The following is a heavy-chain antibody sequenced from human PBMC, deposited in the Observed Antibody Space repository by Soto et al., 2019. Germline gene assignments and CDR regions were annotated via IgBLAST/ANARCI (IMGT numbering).Heavy chain of an antibody. CDR2: IDPSDSYT. Sequence: GEALKISRKGSGYSFTSYWIRWARPMPGKGLEWMGRIDPSDSYTKYSPSVQGHVTIYTDKTNPTAYLQWSSLKASDTAMYYCARHDQYPGSYYEYWGQGTLVTLPS. CDR1: GYSFTSYW. V-gene: IGHV5-10-1*01. CDR3: ARHDQYPGSYYEY. J-gene: IGHJ4*02.